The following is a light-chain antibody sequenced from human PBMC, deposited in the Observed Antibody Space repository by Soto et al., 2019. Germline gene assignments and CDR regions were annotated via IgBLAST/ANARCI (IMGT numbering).Light chain of an antibody. CDR1: SSNIGAGYD. J-gene: IGLJ2*01. CDR3: QSYDSSLSVV. Sequence: QSVLTQPPSVSGAPGQRATISCTGSSSNIGAGYDVHWYQQLPGTAPKLLIYGNSNRPSGVPDRFSGSKSGTSASLASTGLQAEDEADYYCQSYDSSLSVVFGGGTKLIVL. V-gene: IGLV1-40*01. CDR2: GNS.